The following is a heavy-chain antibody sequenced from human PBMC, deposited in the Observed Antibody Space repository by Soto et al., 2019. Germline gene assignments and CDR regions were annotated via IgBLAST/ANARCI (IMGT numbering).Heavy chain of an antibody. CDR1: GYTFTGYY. Sequence: RASVKVSCKASGYTFTGYYMHWVRQAPGQGLEWMGWINPNSGGTNYAQKFQGWVTMTRETSISTAYMELSRLRSDDTAVYYCARGSESRYCSSTSCYTFYYYGMDFWGQGTTVTFSS. V-gene: IGHV1-2*04. J-gene: IGHJ6*02. CDR2: INPNSGGT. D-gene: IGHD2-2*02. CDR3: ARGSESRYCSSTSCYTFYYYGMDF.